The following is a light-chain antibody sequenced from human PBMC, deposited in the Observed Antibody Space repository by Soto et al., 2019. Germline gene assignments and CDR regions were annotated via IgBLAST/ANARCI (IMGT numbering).Light chain of an antibody. CDR2: DAS. V-gene: IGKV3-15*01. Sequence: EKVMTQSPATLSVSPGERATLSCRASQSVSSNLAWYQQKPGQAPRLLIYDASTRATGIPARFSGIGSGTEFTLTISSLQSEDLAVYYCQQYDDWPETFGQGTK. CDR3: QQYDDWPET. CDR1: QSVSSN. J-gene: IGKJ1*01.